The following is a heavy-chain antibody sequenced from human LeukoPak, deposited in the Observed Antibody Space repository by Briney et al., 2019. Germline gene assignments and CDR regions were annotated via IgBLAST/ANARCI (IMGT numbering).Heavy chain of an antibody. V-gene: IGHV3-21*06. J-gene: IGHJ4*02. CDR3: ARDSQLELDFDY. D-gene: IGHD1-7*01. Sequence: PGGSLRLSCAASGFTFSSYSMNWVRQAPGKGLEWVSSISSRSSYIYYADSVKGRFTISRDNAKNSLYLQMNSLRAEDTAVYYCARDSQLELDFDYWGQGTLVTVSS. CDR2: ISSRSSYI. CDR1: GFTFSSYS.